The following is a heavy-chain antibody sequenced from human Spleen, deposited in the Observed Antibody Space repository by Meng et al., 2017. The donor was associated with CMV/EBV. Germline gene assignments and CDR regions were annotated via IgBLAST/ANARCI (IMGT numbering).Heavy chain of an antibody. CDR2: IIPIFGTA. CDR3: ARQVALTDCSITSCRDWFDP. V-gene: IGHV1-69*05. J-gene: IGHJ5*02. Sequence: SVKVSCKASGGTFSSYAISWVRQAPGQGLEWMGGIIPIFGTANYAQKFQCRVTITTDESTSTAYMELSSLRTEDTAVYYCARQVALTDCSITSCRDWFDPWGQGTLVTVSS. CDR1: GGTFSSYA. D-gene: IGHD2-2*01.